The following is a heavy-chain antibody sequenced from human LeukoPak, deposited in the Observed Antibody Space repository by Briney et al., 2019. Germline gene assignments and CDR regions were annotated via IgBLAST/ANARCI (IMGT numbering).Heavy chain of an antibody. Sequence: SETLSLTCTVSGGSISSYYWSWIRQLAGKGLEWIGRIYTSGSTNYNPSLKSRVTMSVDTSKNQFSLKLSSVTAADTAVYYCARDQEIGVVPAAISHYYYYYFGMDVWGQGTTVTVSS. CDR1: GGSISSYY. CDR3: ARDQEIGVVPAAISHYYYYYFGMDV. V-gene: IGHV4-4*07. D-gene: IGHD2-2*02. J-gene: IGHJ6*02. CDR2: IYTSGST.